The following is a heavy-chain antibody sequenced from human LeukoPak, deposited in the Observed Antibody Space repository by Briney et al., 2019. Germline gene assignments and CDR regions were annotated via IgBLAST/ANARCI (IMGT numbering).Heavy chain of an antibody. D-gene: IGHD6-13*01. Sequence: GASVKVSCKASRYTFSDYYMHWVRQAPGQGREWMGWINANSGGTNYAQKFQDRVTMTRDTSISTAFMELSRLISDDTAVYYCARGGNIAAPGTGGDYWGQGTLVTVSS. CDR3: ARGGNIAAPGTGGDY. J-gene: IGHJ4*02. CDR1: RYTFSDYY. CDR2: INANSGGT. V-gene: IGHV1-2*02.